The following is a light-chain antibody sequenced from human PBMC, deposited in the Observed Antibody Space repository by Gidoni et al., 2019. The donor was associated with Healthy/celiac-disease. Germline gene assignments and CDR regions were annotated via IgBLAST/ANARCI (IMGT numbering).Light chain of an antibody. CDR3: QQYGSSMCR. Sequence: EIGLTQSPATLSLSPGERATLSCRASQSVSSSYLAWYQQKPGQAPTLLIYDASSRATGIPDRFSGSGSGTDFTLTISSLESEDFAVYYCQQYGSSMCRFGQGTKLEIK. CDR2: DAS. V-gene: IGKV3-20*01. CDR1: QSVSSSY. J-gene: IGKJ2*04.